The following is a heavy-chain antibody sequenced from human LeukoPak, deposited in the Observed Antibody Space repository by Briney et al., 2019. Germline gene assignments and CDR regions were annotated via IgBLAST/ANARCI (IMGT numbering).Heavy chain of an antibody. CDR2: INPNSGGT. D-gene: IGHD2-15*01. CDR3: ARGPTLGNDF. J-gene: IGHJ4*02. Sequence: ASVKVSCKASGYTFNAYYMHWVRQAPGQGLEWMGWINPNSGGTNYVQKFQGRVTMTRDTSISTVYMELSRLTSDDTAVYYCARGPTLGNDFWGQGTLVTVSS. CDR1: GYTFNAYY. V-gene: IGHV1-2*02.